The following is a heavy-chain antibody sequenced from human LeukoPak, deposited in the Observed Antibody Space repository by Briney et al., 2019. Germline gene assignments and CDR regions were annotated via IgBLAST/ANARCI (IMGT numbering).Heavy chain of an antibody. CDR3: ATDRGWRTSGYYLYYFEY. CDR1: GFTFSDYY. V-gene: IGHV3-11*04. D-gene: IGHD3-3*01. Sequence: GGSLRLSCAASGFTFSDYYMSWIRQAPGKGLEWVSYISCSGNTIYYADSVKGRFTISRDNAKNSLYLQMSSLRAEDTAVYCATDRGWRTSGYYLYYFEYWGQGTLVTFSS. CDR2: ISCSGNTI. J-gene: IGHJ4*02.